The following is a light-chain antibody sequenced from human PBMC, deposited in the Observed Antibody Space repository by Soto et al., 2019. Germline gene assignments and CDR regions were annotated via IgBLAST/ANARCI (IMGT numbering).Light chain of an antibody. CDR1: QSAGSK. J-gene: IGKJ1*01. Sequence: EIVMTQSPATLSVSPGERVTLSCRASQSAGSKLGWYQQKPGQAPRLLIYDASTRATGVPARFSGSGSGTEFTLTISSLQSEDFAVYFCQQYNDWPTWTCGQGTKVEIK. V-gene: IGKV3-15*01. CDR2: DAS. CDR3: QQYNDWPTWT.